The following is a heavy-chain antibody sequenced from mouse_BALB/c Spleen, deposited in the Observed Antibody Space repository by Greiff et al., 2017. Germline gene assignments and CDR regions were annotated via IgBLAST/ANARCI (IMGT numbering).Heavy chain of an antibody. CDR3: ARGVPYFDY. D-gene: IGHD5-1*01. J-gene: IGHJ2*01. Sequence: DVQLQESGPGLVKPSQSLSLTCSVTGYSITSGYYWNWIRQFPGNKLEWMGYISYDGSNNYNPSLKNRISITRDTSKNQFFLKLNSVTTEDTATYYCARGVPYFDYWGQGTTLTVSS. CDR1: GYSITSGYY. CDR2: ISYDGSN. V-gene: IGHV3-6*02.